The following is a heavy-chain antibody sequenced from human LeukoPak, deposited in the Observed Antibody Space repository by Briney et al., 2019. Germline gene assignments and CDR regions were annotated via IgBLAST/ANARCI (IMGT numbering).Heavy chain of an antibody. Sequence: SVKVSCKASRGTFSSYAISWVRQAPGQGLEWMGGIIPIFGTANYAQKFQGRVTITTDESTSTAYMELRSLRSEDTAVYYCARWTIVATTYYFDYWGQGTLVTVSS. CDR2: IIPIFGTA. CDR3: ARWTIVATTYYFDY. J-gene: IGHJ4*02. D-gene: IGHD5-12*01. V-gene: IGHV1-69*05. CDR1: RGTFSSYA.